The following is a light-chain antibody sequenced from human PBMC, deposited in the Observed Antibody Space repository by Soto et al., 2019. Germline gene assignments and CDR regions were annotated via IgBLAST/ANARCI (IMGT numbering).Light chain of an antibody. Sequence: QSALTQPPSASGSPGQSVTISCTETKNDIGVYDFVSWYQHHPGKAPRLIIYEVVQRPSGVPDRFSGSKSGNTASLTVSGLQAADEADYFCKSYAGSNTYVFGSGTKVT. CDR1: KNDIGVYDF. J-gene: IGLJ1*01. CDR3: KSYAGSNTYV. CDR2: EVV. V-gene: IGLV2-8*01.